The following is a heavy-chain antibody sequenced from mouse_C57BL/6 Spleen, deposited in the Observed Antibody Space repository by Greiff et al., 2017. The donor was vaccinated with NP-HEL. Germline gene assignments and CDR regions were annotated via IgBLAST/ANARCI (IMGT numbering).Heavy chain of an antibody. CDR1: GYAFSSYW. V-gene: IGHV1-80*01. CDR2: IYPGDGDT. Sequence: QVQLKESGAELVKPGASVKISCKASGYAFSSYWMNWVKQRPGKGLEWIGQIYPGDGDTNSNGKFKGKATLTADKSSSTAYRQLSSRTSEDSAVYFCAKKGEGDAMDYWGQGTSVTVSS. CDR3: AKKGEGDAMDY. J-gene: IGHJ4*01.